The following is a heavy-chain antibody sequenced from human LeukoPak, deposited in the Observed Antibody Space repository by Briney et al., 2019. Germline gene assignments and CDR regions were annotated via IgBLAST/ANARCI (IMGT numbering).Heavy chain of an antibody. CDR3: ARGYYDSSGYYYVGDNWFDP. V-gene: IGHV1-2*02. J-gene: IGHJ5*02. CDR1: GYTFTGYY. D-gene: IGHD3-22*01. CDR2: INPNSGGT. Sequence: ASVKVSCKASGYTFTGYYMHWVRQAPGQGLEWMGWINPNSGGTNYAQKFQGRVTMTRDTSISTAYMELSRLRSDDTAVYYCARGYYDSSGYYYVGDNWFDPWGQGTLVTVSS.